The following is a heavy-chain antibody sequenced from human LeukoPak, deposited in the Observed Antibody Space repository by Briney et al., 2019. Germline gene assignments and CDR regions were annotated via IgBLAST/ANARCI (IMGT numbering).Heavy chain of an antibody. CDR1: GDSISSYY. D-gene: IGHD6-13*01. J-gene: IGHJ5*02. CDR2: IYYTGTT. CDR3: ARRGYLQKCFDP. Sequence: SETLSLTCTVSGDSISSYYWSWIRQPPGKGLEWIGYIYYTGTTKYSPSLKNRVYISLDTSKNQFSLELNSVTAADTAVYYCARRGYLQKCFDPWGQGILVTVSS. V-gene: IGHV4-59*08.